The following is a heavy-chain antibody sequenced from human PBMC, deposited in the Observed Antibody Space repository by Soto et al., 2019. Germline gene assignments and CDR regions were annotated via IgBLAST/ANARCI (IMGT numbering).Heavy chain of an antibody. CDR2: ISWDGGST. Sequence: GGSLRLSCAASGFTFDDYTMHWVRQAPGKGLEWVSLISWDGGSTYYADPVKGRFTISRDNSKNSLYLQMNSLRTEDTALYYCAKDASLRYFDWLLVPRHLRFDYWGQGTLVTVSS. CDR1: GFTFDDYT. V-gene: IGHV3-43*01. J-gene: IGHJ4*02. D-gene: IGHD3-9*01. CDR3: AKDASLRYFDWLLVPRHLRFDY.